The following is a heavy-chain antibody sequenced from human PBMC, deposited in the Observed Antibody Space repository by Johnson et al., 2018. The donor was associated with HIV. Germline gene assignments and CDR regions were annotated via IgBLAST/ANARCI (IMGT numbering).Heavy chain of an antibody. Sequence: QVQLVESGGGVVQPGRSLRLSCAASGFTFSSYAMHWVRQAPGKGLEWVAVISYDGSNKYYADSVKGRFTISRDNSKNTLFLQMNSLRAEDTAVYYCARSFDPRAFDIWVKGTMVTVSS. D-gene: IGHD2/OR15-2a*01. V-gene: IGHV3-30-3*01. J-gene: IGHJ3*02. CDR3: ARSFDPRAFDI. CDR1: GFTFSSYA. CDR2: ISYDGSNK.